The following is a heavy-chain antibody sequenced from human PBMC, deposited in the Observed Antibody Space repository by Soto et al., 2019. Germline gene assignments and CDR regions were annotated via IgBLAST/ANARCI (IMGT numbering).Heavy chain of an antibody. D-gene: IGHD6-19*01. CDR3: GRVKYSSGWYGGHYFDY. V-gene: IGHV3-53*01. J-gene: IGHJ4*02. CDR2: LYNGGST. Sequence: GGSRRLSCAASGFTVSSNYMSWVRQAPGKGLEWVSVLYNGGSTYYADSVKGRFTISRDNYKNTLYLQMNSLRAQDTAVYYGGRVKYSSGWYGGHYFDYWGQGTLVTVSS. CDR1: GFTVSSNY.